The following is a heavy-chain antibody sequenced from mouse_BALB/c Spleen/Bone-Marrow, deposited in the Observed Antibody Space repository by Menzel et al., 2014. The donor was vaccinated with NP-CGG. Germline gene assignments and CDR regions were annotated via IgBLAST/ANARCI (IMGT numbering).Heavy chain of an antibody. V-gene: IGHV5-17*02. D-gene: IGHD2-3*01. CDR3: AIEGYYDY. CDR2: ISSGSSTI. J-gene: IGHJ2*01. CDR1: GFTFSSFG. Sequence: EVKLVESGGGLVQPGGSRKLSCAASGFTFSSFGMHCVRRAPEKGLEWVAYISSGSSTIYYADTVKGRFTISRDNPKNTLFLQMTSLRSEDTAMYYCAIEGYYDYWGQGTTLTVSS.